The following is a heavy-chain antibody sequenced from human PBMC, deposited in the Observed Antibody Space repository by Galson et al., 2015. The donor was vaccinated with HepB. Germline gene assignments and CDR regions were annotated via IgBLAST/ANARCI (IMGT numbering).Heavy chain of an antibody. CDR2: INPSGGST. CDR1: GYTFTSYY. CDR3: TRPGVSGAFDI. V-gene: IGHV1-46*04. Sequence: SVKVSCKASGYTFTSYYMHWVRQAPGQGLEWMGIINPSGGSTSYAQKLQGRVTMTRDTSTSTVYMELSSLRSEDTAVYYCTRPGVSGAFDIWGQGTMVTVSS. D-gene: IGHD3-16*01. J-gene: IGHJ3*02.